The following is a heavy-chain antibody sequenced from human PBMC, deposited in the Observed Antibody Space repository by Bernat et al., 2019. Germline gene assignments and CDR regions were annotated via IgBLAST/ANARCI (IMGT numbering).Heavy chain of an antibody. CDR3: AREDDWNYSGFYYYYGMDV. CDR1: GFTFSSYS. D-gene: IGHD1-7*01. CDR2: ISSSSSTI. Sequence: EVQLVESGGGLVQPGGSLRLSCAASGFTFSSYSMNWVRQAPGKGLEWVSYISSSSSTIYYADSVKVRVTISRDNAKNSLYLPMNSLRAEDTAVYYCAREDDWNYSGFYYYYGMDVWGQGTTVTVSS. V-gene: IGHV3-48*01. J-gene: IGHJ6*02.